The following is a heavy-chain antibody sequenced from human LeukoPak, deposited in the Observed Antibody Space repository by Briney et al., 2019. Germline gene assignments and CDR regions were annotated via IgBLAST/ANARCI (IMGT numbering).Heavy chain of an antibody. CDR2: MNPNSGNT. D-gene: IGHD3-22*01. CDR1: GYTFTSYD. V-gene: IGHV1-8*01. Sequence: GASVKVSCKASGYTFTSYDINWVRQATGQGLEWMGWMNPNSGNTGYAQKSQGRVTMTRNTSISTAYMELSSLRSEDTAVYYCARGPRWLLLQPDYWGQGTLVTVSS. J-gene: IGHJ4*02. CDR3: ARGPRWLLLQPDY.